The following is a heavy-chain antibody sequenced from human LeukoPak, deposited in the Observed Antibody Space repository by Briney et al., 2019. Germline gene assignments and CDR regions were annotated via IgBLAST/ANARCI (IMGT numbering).Heavy chain of an antibody. Sequence: GGSLRLSCAASGFTFSSYAMSWVRQAPGKGLEWVSAISGSGGSTYYADSVKGRFTISRDNSKNTLYLQMNSLRAEDTAVYYCAKDRFGIAAAGTNWFDLWGQGTLVTVSS. V-gene: IGHV3-23*01. J-gene: IGHJ5*02. CDR2: ISGSGGST. CDR1: GFTFSSYA. CDR3: AKDRFGIAAAGTNWFDL. D-gene: IGHD6-13*01.